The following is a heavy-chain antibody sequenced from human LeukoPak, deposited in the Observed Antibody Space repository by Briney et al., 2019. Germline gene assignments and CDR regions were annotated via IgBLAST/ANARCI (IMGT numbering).Heavy chain of an antibody. D-gene: IGHD6-19*01. V-gene: IGHV4-34*01. CDR3: ARHVGSEQRLVPFDC. Sequence: KPSETLSLTCAVYGGSFSGYFWSWIRQSPGKGLEWIGEVNHSGSTNYNPSLRSRVTISVDTSKNQFSLKLSSVTAADTAVYYCARHVGSEQRLVPFDCWGQGTLVTVSS. J-gene: IGHJ4*02. CDR2: VNHSGST. CDR1: GGSFSGYF.